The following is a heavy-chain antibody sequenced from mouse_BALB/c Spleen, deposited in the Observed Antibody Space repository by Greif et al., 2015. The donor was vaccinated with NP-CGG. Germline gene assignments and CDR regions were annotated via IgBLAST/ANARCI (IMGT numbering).Heavy chain of an antibody. CDR1: GYTFTSYY. V-gene: IGHV1S56*01. CDR2: IYPGNVNT. Sequence: QVQLKHSGPELVKPGASVRISCKASGYTFTSYYIHWVKQRPGQGLEWIGWIYPGNVNTKYNEKFKGKATLTADKSSSTAYMQLSSLTSEDSAVYFCARGNWVPYWGQGTLVTVSA. J-gene: IGHJ3*01. CDR3: ARGNWVPY.